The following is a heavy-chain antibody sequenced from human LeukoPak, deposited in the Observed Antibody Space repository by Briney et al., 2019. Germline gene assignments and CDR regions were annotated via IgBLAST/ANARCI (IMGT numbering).Heavy chain of an antibody. CDR1: GYTFTSYD. Sequence: GASVKVSCKASGYTFTSYDINWVRQATGQGLEWVGWMNPNSGNTGYAQKFQGGVTMTRNTSISTAYMELSSLRSEDTAVYCCARALRRYCSSTSCTSYYFDYWGQGTLVTVSS. CDR3: ARALRRYCSSTSCTSYYFDY. V-gene: IGHV1-8*01. D-gene: IGHD2-2*01. J-gene: IGHJ4*02. CDR2: MNPNSGNT.